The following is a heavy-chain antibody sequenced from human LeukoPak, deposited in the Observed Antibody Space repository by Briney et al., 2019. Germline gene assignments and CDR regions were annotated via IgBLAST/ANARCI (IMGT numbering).Heavy chain of an antibody. CDR3: ARDGDSSSWYWRGWFDP. D-gene: IGHD6-13*01. CDR1: GYTFTSYG. CDR2: ISAYNGNT. J-gene: IGHJ5*02. V-gene: IGHV1-18*01. Sequence: ASVKVSCKASGYTFTSYGISWVRQAPGQGLEWMGWISAYNGNTNYAQKLQGRVTMTIDTSTSTAYMELRSLRSDDTAVYYCARDGDSSSWYWRGWFDPWGQGTLVTVSS.